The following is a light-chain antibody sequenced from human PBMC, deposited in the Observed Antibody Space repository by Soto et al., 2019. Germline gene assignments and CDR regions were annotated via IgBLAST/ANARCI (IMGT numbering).Light chain of an antibody. J-gene: IGKJ5*01. CDR2: DAS. Sequence: AIQLTQSPSSLSASVGDRVTITCRASQGISSALAWYQQKPGKAPKLLIYDASSLESGVPSRFSGSGSGTDFTLTISSLLPEDFATYYCQQFNKYITFGQGTRLEIK. CDR1: QGISSA. V-gene: IGKV1D-13*01. CDR3: QQFNKYIT.